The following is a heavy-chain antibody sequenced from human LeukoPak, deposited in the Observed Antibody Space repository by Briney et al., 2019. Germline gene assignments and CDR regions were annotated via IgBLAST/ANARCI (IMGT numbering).Heavy chain of an antibody. J-gene: IGHJ4*02. D-gene: IGHD1-26*01. V-gene: IGHV3-53*01. CDR1: GFIVNTYD. Sequence: GGSLRLSCAVSGFIVNTYDMSWVRQAPGKGLEWVSIIYSDGSTYYADSVKGRFTISRDTSKNTLFLQMNSLRAEDTAVYYCARIYSGSHYSWGQGTLVTISS. CDR3: ARIYSGSHYS. CDR2: IYSDGST.